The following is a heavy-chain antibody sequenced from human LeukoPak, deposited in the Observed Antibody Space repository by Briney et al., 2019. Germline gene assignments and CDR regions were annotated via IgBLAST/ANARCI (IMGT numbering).Heavy chain of an antibody. Sequence: AGTLSLTCAAYGGSFSGYYWSWIRQPPGKGLEWIGEINHRGSTNYNPSLKSLVTISVDTSTNTFSLKLSSVSDADTAVYYCGREGGGYCSSTSCLPNWFDPWGPGTPGTVSS. V-gene: IGHV4-34*01. D-gene: IGHD2-2*03. CDR1: GGSFSGYY. CDR2: INHRGST. CDR3: GREGGGYCSSTSCLPNWFDP. J-gene: IGHJ5*02.